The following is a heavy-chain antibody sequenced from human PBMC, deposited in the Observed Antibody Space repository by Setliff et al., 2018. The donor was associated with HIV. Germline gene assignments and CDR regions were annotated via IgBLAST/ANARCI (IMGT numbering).Heavy chain of an antibody. V-gene: IGHV4-4*07. J-gene: IGHJ6*03. Sequence: PSETLSLTCTVSGGSISSYYWSWIRQPAGKGLEWIGRIYTSGSTNYNPSLKSRVTMSVDTSKNQFSLNLSSVTAADTAVYYCARGLKLYYDCSIFPYYYYMDVWGKGTPVTVSS. D-gene: IGHD3-22*01. CDR2: IYTSGST. CDR1: GGSISSYY. CDR3: ARGLKLYYDCSIFPYYYYMDV.